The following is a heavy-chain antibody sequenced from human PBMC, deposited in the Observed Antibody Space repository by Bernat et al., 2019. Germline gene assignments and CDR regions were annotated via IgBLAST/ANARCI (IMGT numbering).Heavy chain of an antibody. J-gene: IGHJ3*02. Sequence: EVQLLESGGGLVQPGGSLRLSCAASGFTFSSYAMSWVRQAPGKGLEWVSAISGSGGSTYYADSVKGRFTISRDNSKNTLYLQMNSLRAEDTAVYYCARTYSSSWSPFDAFDIWGQGTMVTVSS. CDR3: ARTYSSSWSPFDAFDI. D-gene: IGHD6-13*01. CDR2: ISGSGGST. CDR1: GFTFSSYA. V-gene: IGHV3-23*01.